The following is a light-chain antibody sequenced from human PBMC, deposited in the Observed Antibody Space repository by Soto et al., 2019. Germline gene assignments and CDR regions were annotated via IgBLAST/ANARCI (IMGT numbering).Light chain of an antibody. CDR3: QKLYSYPRT. Sequence: IQLTQSPSSLSASAGDRVTITCRASQGISSYLAWYQQKPGKAPKPLMHSASTLQSGVPSRFSGSGSGTEFTLTISSLQPEDFATYYCQKLYSYPRTFCPGTKVDI. CDR1: QGISSY. V-gene: IGKV1-9*01. CDR2: SAS. J-gene: IGKJ3*01.